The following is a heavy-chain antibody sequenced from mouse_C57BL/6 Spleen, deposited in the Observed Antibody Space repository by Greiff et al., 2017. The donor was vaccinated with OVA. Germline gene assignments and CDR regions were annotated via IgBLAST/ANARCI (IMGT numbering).Heavy chain of an antibody. D-gene: IGHD1-1*01. J-gene: IGHJ3*01. V-gene: IGHV5-6*02. CDR1: GFTFSSYG. CDR3: ARELRGAY. CDR2: ISSGGSYT. Sequence: EVMLVESGGDLVKPGGSLKLSCAASGFTFSSYGMSWVRQTPDKRLEWVATISSGGSYTYYPDSVKGRFTISRDNAKNTLYLQMSSLKSEDTAMYYCARELRGAYWGQGTLVTVSA.